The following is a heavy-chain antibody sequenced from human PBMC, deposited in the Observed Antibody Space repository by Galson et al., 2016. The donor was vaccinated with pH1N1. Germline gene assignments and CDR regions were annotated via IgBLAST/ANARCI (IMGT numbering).Heavy chain of an antibody. CDR1: GFTFSSCG. Sequence: SLRLSCAASGFTFSSCGIYWVRQAPGKGLEWVGIILYNGNDKYYADSVKGRFTISRDSSMTTVHLQMVSVTVEDTAVYFCARDESGYGDSFPDVFDIWGQGTMVTVSS. D-gene: IGHD4-17*01. CDR2: ILYNGNDK. CDR3: ARDESGYGDSFPDVFDI. J-gene: IGHJ3*02. V-gene: IGHV3-30*12.